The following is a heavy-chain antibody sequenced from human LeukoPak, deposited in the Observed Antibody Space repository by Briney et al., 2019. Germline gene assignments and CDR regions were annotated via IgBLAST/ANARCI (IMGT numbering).Heavy chain of an antibody. CDR1: GFIFSSSA. CDR2: ISYDGSKE. D-gene: IGHD3-16*02. Sequence: GGSLRLSCAASGFIFSSSAMHWVRQAPGKGLEWVAVISYDGSKENYADSVKGRFTISRDNSKNTLHLHMNSLRAEDTAVYYCAKDLSDGYAVGYYYMDAWGKGTTVTVSS. CDR3: AKDLSDGYAVGYYYMDA. V-gene: IGHV3-30*18. J-gene: IGHJ6*03.